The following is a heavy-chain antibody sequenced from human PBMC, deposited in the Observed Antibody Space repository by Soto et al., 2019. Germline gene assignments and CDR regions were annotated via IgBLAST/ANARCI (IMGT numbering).Heavy chain of an antibody. CDR3: AKALTWDYGDYFDY. J-gene: IGHJ4*02. V-gene: IGHV3-23*01. CDR2: ISGSGGST. Sequence: EVQLLESGGDLVQPGGSLRLSCAASGFTFITYAMAWVRQAPGKGPEWVSTISGSGGSTYYADSVKGRFTISRDNSKNTLYLQMNSLRAEDTAVYYCAKALTWDYGDYFDYWGQGTLVTVSS. D-gene: IGHD4-17*01. CDR1: GFTFITYA.